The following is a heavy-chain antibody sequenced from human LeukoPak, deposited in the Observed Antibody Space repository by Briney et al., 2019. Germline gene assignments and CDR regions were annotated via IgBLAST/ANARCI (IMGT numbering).Heavy chain of an antibody. CDR2: IYYSGST. J-gene: IGHJ4*02. Sequence: SETLSPTCTVSDGSISSSNYYWGWIRQPPGKGLEWIGSIYYSGSTHYNPSLKSRVTVSVDTSKNQFSLKLRSVTAADTAVYYCARQPYGTYCGGDCYQPYYFDYWGQGTLVTVSS. V-gene: IGHV4-39*01. D-gene: IGHD2-21*02. CDR1: DGSISSSNYY. CDR3: ARQPYGTYCGGDCYQPYYFDY.